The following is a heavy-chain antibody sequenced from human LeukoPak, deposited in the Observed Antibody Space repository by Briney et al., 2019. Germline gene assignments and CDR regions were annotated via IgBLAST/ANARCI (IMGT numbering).Heavy chain of an antibody. J-gene: IGHJ4*02. CDR3: ARKEAVAGLFDY. CDR1: GYTFTSYG. V-gene: IGHV1-18*01. D-gene: IGHD6-19*01. CDR2: ISAYNGNT. Sequence: ASGKVSSKASGYTFTSYGISWVRQAPGQGLEWMGWISAYNGNTNYAQKLQGRVTMTTDTSTSTAYMELRSLRSDDTAVYYCARKEAVAGLFDYWGQGTLVTVSS.